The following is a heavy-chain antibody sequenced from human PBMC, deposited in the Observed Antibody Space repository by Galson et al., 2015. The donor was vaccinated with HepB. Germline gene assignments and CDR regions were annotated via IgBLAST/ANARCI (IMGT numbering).Heavy chain of an antibody. V-gene: IGHV3-20*04. CDR3: ARVPYGGNPPYFFDS. CDR2: LNWYGGTM. J-gene: IGHJ4*02. Sequence: SLRLSGAASGFTFDDHAMSWVRQAPWKGLEWGSGLNWYGGTMAYADSVKGRFTISRDNAKNSLYLQMNSLGAEDTALYYCARVPYGGNPPYFFDSWGQGTLVTVSS. CDR1: GFTFDDHA. D-gene: IGHD4-23*01.